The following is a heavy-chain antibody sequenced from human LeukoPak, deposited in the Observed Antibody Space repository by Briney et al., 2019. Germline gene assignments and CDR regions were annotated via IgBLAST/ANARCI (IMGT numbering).Heavy chain of an antibody. CDR3: ARGGDGYDTHYY. D-gene: IGHD5-24*01. CDR2: ISAYNGNT. CDR1: GYTFTSYG. J-gene: IGHJ4*02. Sequence: GAAVKVSCKASGYTFTSYGISWMRQAPGQGREGMGWISAYNGNTNYAQKPQGRVPMTTDTSTSTAYMEPRSLRSEATAVYYCARGGDGYDTHYYWGQGTLVTVSS. V-gene: IGHV1-18*01.